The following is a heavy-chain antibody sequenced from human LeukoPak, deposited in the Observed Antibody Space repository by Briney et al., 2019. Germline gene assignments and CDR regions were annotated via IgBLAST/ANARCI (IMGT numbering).Heavy chain of an antibody. D-gene: IGHD1-14*01. CDR1: GGSLSSYY. CDR2: IYYSEST. V-gene: IGHV4-59*08. CDR3: ARHGPTKSLRANFDY. Sequence: PSEALSLTCTVSGGSLSSYYWSWIRQPPGKGLEWIGYIYYSESTNYNPSLKSRVTISVDTSKNQFSLKLSSVTAADTAVYYCARHGPTKSLRANFDYWGQGTLVTVSS. J-gene: IGHJ4*02.